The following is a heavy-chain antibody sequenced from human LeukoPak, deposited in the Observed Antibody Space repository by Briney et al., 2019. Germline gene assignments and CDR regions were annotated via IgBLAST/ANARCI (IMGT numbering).Heavy chain of an antibody. CDR2: INPNSGGT. Sequence: ASVKVSCKASGYTFTGYYMHWVRQAPGRGLEWMERINPNSGGTNYAPKFQGRVTMTSDTSISPAYMELSRLRSDDTAVYYCARGCSSTSCHSLFDYWGQGTLVTVSS. CDR1: GYTFTGYY. CDR3: ARGCSSTSCHSLFDY. D-gene: IGHD2-2*01. J-gene: IGHJ4*02. V-gene: IGHV1-2*06.